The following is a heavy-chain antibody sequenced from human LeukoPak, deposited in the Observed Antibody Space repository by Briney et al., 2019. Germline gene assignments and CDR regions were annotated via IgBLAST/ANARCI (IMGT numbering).Heavy chain of an antibody. V-gene: IGHV3-30*02. CDR2: IRYDGSFK. Sequence: GGSLRLSCAASGFTFGSYSMNWVRQAPGKGPEWVAFIRYDGSFKYYADSVKGRFTISRDNSKDTLFLQMNSLRAEDTALYYCAKLPRSSGLPSSWGQGTLVTVSS. CDR1: GFTFGSYS. D-gene: IGHD3-22*01. CDR3: AKLPRSSGLPSS. J-gene: IGHJ5*02.